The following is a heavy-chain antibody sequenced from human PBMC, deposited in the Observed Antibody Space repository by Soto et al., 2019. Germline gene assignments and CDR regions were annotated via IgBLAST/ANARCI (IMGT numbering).Heavy chain of an antibody. D-gene: IGHD3-9*01. CDR3: ARAHRAYYDILTGYPPDYYGMDV. Sequence: SSETLSLTCTVSGGSISSYYWSWIRQPPGKGLEWIGYIYYSGSTNYNPSLKSRVTISVDTSKNQFSLKLSSVTAADTAVYYCARAHRAYYDILTGYPPDYYGMDVWGQGTTVTVSS. V-gene: IGHV4-59*01. CDR1: GGSISSYY. J-gene: IGHJ6*02. CDR2: IYYSGST.